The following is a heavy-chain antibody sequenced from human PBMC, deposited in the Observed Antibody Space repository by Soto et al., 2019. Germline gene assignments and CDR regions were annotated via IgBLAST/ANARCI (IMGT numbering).Heavy chain of an antibody. D-gene: IGHD6-6*01. CDR2: IRTKSNGYAT. V-gene: IGHV3-73*01. CDR1: GFTFSGSA. Sequence: GGSLRLSCAASGFTFSGSAIHWVRQASGKGLEWVARIRTKSNGYATTYAASVKGRFTISRDDSKNMAYLQMNGLKTEDTAMYYCSRVEYVTSSPIGWGQGTQVTVSS. CDR3: SRVEYVTSSPIG. J-gene: IGHJ4*02.